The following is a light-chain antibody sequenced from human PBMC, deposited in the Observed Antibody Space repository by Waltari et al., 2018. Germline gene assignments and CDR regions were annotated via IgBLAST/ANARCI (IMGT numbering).Light chain of an antibody. CDR3: ATWDNRLTAVV. V-gene: IGLV1-51*01. CDR2: DNN. J-gene: IGLJ2*01. CDR1: SSNIGNYF. Sequence: QSVLTQPPSVSAAPGQKVPISCSGSSSNIGNYFVSWDHQLPGATPNLLIYDNNNGPAGMPDRVSASKSGTSATLDITGRQIGDEADYYCATWDNRLTAVVFGGETKLTVL.